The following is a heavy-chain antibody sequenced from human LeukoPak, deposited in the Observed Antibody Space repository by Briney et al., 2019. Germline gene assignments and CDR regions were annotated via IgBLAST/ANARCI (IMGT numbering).Heavy chain of an antibody. CDR1: GFTFTGYY. J-gene: IGHJ5*02. CDR3: AKDWHILTGRNCFDP. Sequence: ASVKVSCKASGFTFTGYYMHWVRQAPGQGLEWMGWINPNSGGTNYAQKFQGRVTMTRDTSISTAYMELSRLRSDDTATYYCAKDWHILTGRNCFDPWGQGTLVTVSS. CDR2: INPNSGGT. D-gene: IGHD3-9*01. V-gene: IGHV1-2*02.